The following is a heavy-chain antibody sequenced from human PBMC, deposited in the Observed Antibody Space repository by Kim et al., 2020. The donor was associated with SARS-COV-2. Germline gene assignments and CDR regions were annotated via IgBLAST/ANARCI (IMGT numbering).Heavy chain of an antibody. Sequence: GGSLRRSCAASGFTFSSYSMNWVRQAPGKGLEWVSYISSSSSTIYYADSVKGRFTISRDNAKNSLYLQMNSLRAEDTAVYYCASLGASVDYWGQGTLVTV. CDR1: GFTFSSYS. V-gene: IGHV3-48*01. D-gene: IGHD1-26*01. J-gene: IGHJ4*02. CDR3: ASLGASVDY. CDR2: ISSSSSTI.